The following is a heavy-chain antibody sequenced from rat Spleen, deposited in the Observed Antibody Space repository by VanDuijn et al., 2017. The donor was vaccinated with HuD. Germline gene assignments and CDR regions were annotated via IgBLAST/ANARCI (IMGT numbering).Heavy chain of an antibody. Sequence: QVQLKESGPGLVQPSQTLPLTCTVSGFSLTSNGVSWVRQPPGKGLEWMTSISSGGNTYYDSSLKSRLNISRDTSKSQVFLKMNSLQTEDTAIYFCTRGLSAHYFDFWGQGVMVTVSS. CDR2: ISSGGNT. J-gene: IGHJ2*01. D-gene: IGHD4-1*01. CDR3: TRGLSAHYFDF. CDR1: GFSLTSNG. V-gene: IGHV2S12*01.